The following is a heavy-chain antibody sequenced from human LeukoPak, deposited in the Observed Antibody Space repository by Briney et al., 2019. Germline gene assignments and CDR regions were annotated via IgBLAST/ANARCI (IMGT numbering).Heavy chain of an antibody. J-gene: IGHJ6*02. CDR1: GFTFSSYG. CDR3: ARQYYGLDV. Sequence: GRSLRPSCAASGFTFSSYGMNWVRQAPGKGLEWVAVIWYDGSNKYYADSVKGRFTISRDNSKNTLYMQMNSLRAEDTAVYYCARQYYGLDVWGQGTTVTVSS. V-gene: IGHV3-33*01. CDR2: IWYDGSNK. D-gene: IGHD4-11*01.